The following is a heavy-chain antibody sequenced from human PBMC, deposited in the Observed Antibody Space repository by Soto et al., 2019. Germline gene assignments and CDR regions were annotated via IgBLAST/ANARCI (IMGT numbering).Heavy chain of an antibody. J-gene: IGHJ6*02. Sequence: SVKVSCKASGGTFSSYAISWVRQAPGQGLEWMGGIIPIFGTANYAQKFQGRVAITADESTSTAYMELSSLRSEDTAVYYCARIYCSGGSCYHYGMDVWGQGTTVTVSS. CDR3: ARIYCSGGSCYHYGMDV. CDR2: IIPIFGTA. V-gene: IGHV1-69*13. CDR1: GGTFSSYA. D-gene: IGHD2-15*01.